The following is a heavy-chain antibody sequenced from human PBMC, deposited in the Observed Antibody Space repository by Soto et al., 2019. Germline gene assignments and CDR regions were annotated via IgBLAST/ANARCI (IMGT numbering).Heavy chain of an antibody. CDR2: IYPGDSDT. D-gene: IGHD6-19*01. CDR3: ARTHFGSGWYDYYYGMDV. Sequence: GESLKISCKGSGYSFTSYWIGWVRQMPGKGLEWMGIIYPGDSDTRYSPSFQGQVTISADKSISTAYLQWSSLKASDTAMYYCARTHFGSGWYDYYYGMDVWGQGTTVTVSS. J-gene: IGHJ6*02. CDR1: GYSFTSYW. V-gene: IGHV5-51*01.